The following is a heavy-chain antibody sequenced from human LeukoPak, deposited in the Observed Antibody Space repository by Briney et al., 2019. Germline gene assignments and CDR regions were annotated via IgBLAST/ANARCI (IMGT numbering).Heavy chain of an antibody. CDR3: ARTHSNSLYYYYYYMDV. V-gene: IGHV4-39*07. J-gene: IGHJ6*03. CDR2: IYYVGST. D-gene: IGHD4-11*01. CDR1: GGSISTTSNY. Sequence: SETLSLTCTVSGGSISTTSNYWGWIRQPPGEGLHYIGSIYYVGSTNYNPSLKSRVTISVDTSKNQFSLKLSSVTAADTAVYYCARTHSNSLYYYYYYMDVWGKGTTVTVSS.